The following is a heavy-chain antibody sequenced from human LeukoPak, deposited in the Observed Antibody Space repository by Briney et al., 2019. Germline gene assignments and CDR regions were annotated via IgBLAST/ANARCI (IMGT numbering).Heavy chain of an antibody. Sequence: PSETLSLTCTVSGYSINSGYYWGWIRQPPGKGLDWIGSIYHSGSTYYNPSLKSRVTISVDTSKNQFSLKLSSVTAADTAVYYCARGRSYYGSGSPFDPWGQGTLVTVSS. V-gene: IGHV4-38-2*02. CDR2: IYHSGST. D-gene: IGHD3-10*01. CDR1: GYSINSGYY. CDR3: ARGRSYYGSGSPFDP. J-gene: IGHJ5*02.